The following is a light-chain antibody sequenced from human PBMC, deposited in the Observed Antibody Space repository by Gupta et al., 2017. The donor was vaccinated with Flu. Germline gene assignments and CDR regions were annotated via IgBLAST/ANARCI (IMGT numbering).Light chain of an antibody. CDR1: QSLVHSDGNTY. Sequence: DVVMTQSPLSLPVTLGQAASISCQPSQSLVHSDGNTYLNWFLQRPGQSPRRLIYEVSNRDAGVTDRFSGSGSGTDFTLRISRGVAEDFGVYYCMQASQWPPYSFGQGTKLEIK. CDR2: EVS. V-gene: IGKV2-30*02. CDR3: MQASQWPPYS. J-gene: IGKJ2*03.